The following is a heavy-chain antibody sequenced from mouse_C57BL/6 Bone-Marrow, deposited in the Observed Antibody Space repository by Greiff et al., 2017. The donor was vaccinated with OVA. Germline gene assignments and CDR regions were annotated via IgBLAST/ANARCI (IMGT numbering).Heavy chain of an antibody. CDR2: ISDGGSYT. D-gene: IGHD1-1*01. J-gene: IGHJ3*01. CDR3: ARDFFYYYGKGAWFAY. CDR1: GFTFSSYA. V-gene: IGHV5-4*01. Sequence: EVQLVESGGGLVKPGGSLKLSCAASGFTFSSYAMSWVRQTPEKRLEWVATISDGGSYTYYPDNVKGRFTISRDNAKNNLYLQMSHLKSEDTAMYYCARDFFYYYGKGAWFAYWGQGTLVTVSA.